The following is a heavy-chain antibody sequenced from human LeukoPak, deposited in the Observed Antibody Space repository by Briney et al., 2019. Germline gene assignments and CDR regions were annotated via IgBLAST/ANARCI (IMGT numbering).Heavy chain of an antibody. Sequence: SVKVSCKASGGTFSNYAISWVRQAPGQGLEWMGGIIPLLGTRNYAQKFQDRVTITADESTSTAYMELSSLRSEDTALYYCAGDPATGYTSEAWFDSWGQGTQVTVSS. D-gene: IGHD6-13*01. J-gene: IGHJ5*01. CDR1: GGTFSNYA. CDR3: AGDPATGYTSEAWFDS. V-gene: IGHV1-69*13. CDR2: IIPLLGTR.